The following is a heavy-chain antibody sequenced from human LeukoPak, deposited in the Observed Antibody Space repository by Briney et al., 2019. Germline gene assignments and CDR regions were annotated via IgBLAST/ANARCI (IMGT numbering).Heavy chain of an antibody. D-gene: IGHD4-17*01. J-gene: IGHJ4*02. CDR1: GFTFSSYA. Sequence: GRSLRLSCAASGFTFSSYAMHWVRQAPGKGLEWVAVISYDGSNKYYADSVKGRFTISRDNSKNTLYLQMNSLRAEDTAVYYCARGFRSVTTWGYFDYWGQGALVTVSS. V-gene: IGHV3-30*01. CDR3: ARGFRSVTTWGYFDY. CDR2: ISYDGSNK.